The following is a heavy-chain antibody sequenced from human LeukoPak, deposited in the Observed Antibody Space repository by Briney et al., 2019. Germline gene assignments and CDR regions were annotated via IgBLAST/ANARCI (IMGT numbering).Heavy chain of an antibody. J-gene: IGHJ4*02. CDR1: GGSISSDGYY. Sequence: SQTLSLTCTVSGGSISSDGYYWICIPPLPGKGLEWIRYTNYSGSTYYNPSLKSRVTLSVDTSKNQFSLKLSSVTAADTDVYYRPGGRTIFDFGREGTVVSV. CDR3: PGGRTIFDF. CDR2: TNYSGST. D-gene: IGHD4/OR15-4a*01. V-gene: IGHV4-31*03.